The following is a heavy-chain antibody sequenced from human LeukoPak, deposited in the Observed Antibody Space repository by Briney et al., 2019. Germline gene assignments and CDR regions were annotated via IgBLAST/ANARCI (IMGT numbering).Heavy chain of an antibody. Sequence: SETLSLTCTVSGGSIRGSSYYWVWLRQPPGKGLEWIGTIYYSGSTYYNPSLKSRVTISADTSKNQLSLKVRSVTAADTAVYYCARSSGVVIHNWFDPWGQGTLVTVSS. CDR3: ARSSGVVIHNWFDP. D-gene: IGHD3-3*01. CDR2: IYYSGST. J-gene: IGHJ5*02. CDR1: GGSIRGSSYY. V-gene: IGHV4-39*01.